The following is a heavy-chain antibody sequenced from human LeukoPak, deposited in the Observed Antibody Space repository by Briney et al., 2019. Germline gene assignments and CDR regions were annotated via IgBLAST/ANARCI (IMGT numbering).Heavy chain of an antibody. CDR2: IYSGGTP. D-gene: IGHD1-14*01. J-gene: IGHJ5*02. CDR1: GFVVSTNY. Sequence: GGSLRLSCVASGFVVSTNYFSWVRQAPGKGLEWVSVIYSGGTPYYADSVKGRFTISRDISKNTLHLQMDSLRAEDTAVYYCVRGFNRGFDPWGQGTLVTVSS. CDR3: VRGFNRGFDP. V-gene: IGHV3-53*01.